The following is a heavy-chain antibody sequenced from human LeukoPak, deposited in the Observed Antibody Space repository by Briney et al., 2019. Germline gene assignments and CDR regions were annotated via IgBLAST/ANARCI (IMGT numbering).Heavy chain of an antibody. Sequence: PGRSLRLSCAASGFIFSSYGMLWVRQAPGKGLECVAIISYDGGNEYYAESVKGRFTISRDNAKNTLFLQMNSLEVKDTAVYYCAKVRRPIAVAPPGIWGQGALVTVSS. J-gene: IGHJ4*02. D-gene: IGHD6-19*01. V-gene: IGHV3-30*18. CDR2: ISYDGGNE. CDR3: AKVRRPIAVAPPGI. CDR1: GFIFSSYG.